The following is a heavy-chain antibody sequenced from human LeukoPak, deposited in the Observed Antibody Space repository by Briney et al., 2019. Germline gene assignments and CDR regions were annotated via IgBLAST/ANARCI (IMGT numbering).Heavy chain of an antibody. V-gene: IGHV1-69*13. CDR3: ARVVGATIDY. J-gene: IGHJ4*02. D-gene: IGHD1-26*01. CDR2: IIPIFGTA. CDR1: GYTFTSYY. Sequence: ASVKVSCKASGYTFTSYYMHWVRQAPGQGLEWMGGIIPIFGTANYAQKFQGRVTITADESTSTAYMELSSLRSEDTAVYYCARVVGATIDYWGQGTLVTVSS.